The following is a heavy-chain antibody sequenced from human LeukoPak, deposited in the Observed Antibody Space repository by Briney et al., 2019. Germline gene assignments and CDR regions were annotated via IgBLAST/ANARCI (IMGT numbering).Heavy chain of an antibody. Sequence: GASVKVSCKASGYTLTSYGISWVRQAPGQELVCLGWTNTYNGNTNCAQNFQGRVTMTIDTSTNTAYMELRSLRSDDTAVYYCVRVSSSRGKLDAFDIWGQGTMVTVSS. CDR3: VRVSSSRGKLDAFDI. J-gene: IGHJ3*02. V-gene: IGHV1-18*01. CDR1: GYTLTSYG. CDR2: TNTYNGNT. D-gene: IGHD6-6*01.